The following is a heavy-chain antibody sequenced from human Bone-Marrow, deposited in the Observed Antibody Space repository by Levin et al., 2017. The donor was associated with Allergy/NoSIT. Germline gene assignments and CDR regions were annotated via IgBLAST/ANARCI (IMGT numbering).Heavy chain of an antibody. J-gene: IGHJ3*02. CDR3: AIPYSNTFSFDI. D-gene: IGHD6-13*01. CDR2: IDPSDSYT. CDR1: GYRXPNYW. Sequence: SGGSLRLSCSGSGYRXPNYWIXXVXXXXXKGLEWLGRIDPSDSYTNYSPSLQGHVTISTDKSVTTAYLQWRSLQASDTAIYYCAIPYSNTFSFDIWGQGTKVTVSS. V-gene: IGHV5-10-1*01.